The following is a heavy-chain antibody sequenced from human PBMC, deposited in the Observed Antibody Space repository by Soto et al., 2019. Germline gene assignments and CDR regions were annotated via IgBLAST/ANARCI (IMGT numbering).Heavy chain of an antibody. CDR3: ASDRYGDYYAY. CDR1: GASLSSGGYY. CDR2: IYFDGMT. J-gene: IGHJ4*02. Sequence: QVQLLESGPGLVKPSQTLSLSCIVSGASLSSGGYYWNWIRQHPGKGLEWIGYIYFDGMTYYNPSLESRVTMSIDASKNQFSLHLSSVTAADTAGYYCASDRYGDYYAYWGQGILVTVSS. D-gene: IGHD3-22*01. V-gene: IGHV4-31*03.